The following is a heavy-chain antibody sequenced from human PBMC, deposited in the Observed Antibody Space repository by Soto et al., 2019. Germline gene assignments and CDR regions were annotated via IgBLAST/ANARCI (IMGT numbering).Heavy chain of an antibody. V-gene: IGHV3-43*01. Sequence: EVPLVESGGVVVQPGGSLRLSCAASGFTFDDYTMHWVRQAPGKGLEWVSLIIWDGGSTYYADSVKGRFTISRDNSTNSLYLQMTSLRTEDTALYYCAKDPYDSSCYYQNDHAFDIWGQGTMVTVSS. CDR2: IIWDGGST. CDR1: GFTFDDYT. D-gene: IGHD3-22*01. CDR3: AKDPYDSSCYYQNDHAFDI. J-gene: IGHJ3*02.